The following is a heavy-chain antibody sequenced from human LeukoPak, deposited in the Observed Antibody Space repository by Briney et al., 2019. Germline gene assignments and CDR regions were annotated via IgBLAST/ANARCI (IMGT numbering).Heavy chain of an antibody. V-gene: IGHV3-48*03. CDR1: GFTFRSYE. CDR2: ISGSGITR. Sequence: GGSLRLSCAASGFTFRSYEMNWVRQAPGKGLEWVSYISGSGITRYYTDSVKGRFTISRDNAKNSLFLQMNSLRAEDTAVYYCARSPRAGGGYWGRGTLVTVSS. CDR3: ARSPRAGGGY. J-gene: IGHJ4*01. D-gene: IGHD1-14*01.